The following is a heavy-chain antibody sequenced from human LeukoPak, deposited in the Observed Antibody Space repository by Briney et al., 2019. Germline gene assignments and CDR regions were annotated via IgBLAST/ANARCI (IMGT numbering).Heavy chain of an antibody. CDR1: GGSISSYY. D-gene: IGHD6-19*01. CDR3: ARGGQWLVYLTPYYFDY. CDR2: IYYSGST. Sequence: LSETLSLTCTVSGGSISSYYWSWIRHPPGKGLEWIGYIYYSGSTNYNPSLKSRVTISVDTSKNQFSLKLSSVTAADTAVYYCARGGQWLVYLTPYYFDYWGQGTLVTVSS. J-gene: IGHJ4*02. V-gene: IGHV4-59*01.